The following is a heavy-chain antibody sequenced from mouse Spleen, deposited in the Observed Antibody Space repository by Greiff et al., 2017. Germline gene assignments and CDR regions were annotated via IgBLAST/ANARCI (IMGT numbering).Heavy chain of an antibody. CDR3: ARPFYYDYEGAMDY. CDR2: IHPNSGST. D-gene: IGHD2-4*01. CDR1: GYTFTSYW. V-gene: IGHV1-64*01. J-gene: IGHJ4*01. Sequence: QVQLQQPGAELVKPGASVKLSCKASGYTFTSYWMHWVKQRPGQGLEWIGMIHPNSGSTNYNEKFKSKATLTVDKSSSTAYMQLSSLTSEDSAVYYCARPFYYDYEGAMDYWGQGTSVTVSS.